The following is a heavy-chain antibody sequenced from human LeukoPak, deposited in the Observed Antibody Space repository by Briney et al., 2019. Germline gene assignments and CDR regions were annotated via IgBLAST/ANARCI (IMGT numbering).Heavy chain of an antibody. J-gene: IGHJ4*02. V-gene: IGHV3-23*01. CDR3: AKDPEVVAITTWDY. Sequence: GGSLRLSCAASGFTFSSYAMSWVRQAPGKELEWVSAISGSGGSTYYADSVKGRFTISRDNSKNTLYLQMNSLRAEDTAVYYCAKDPEVVAITTWDYWGQGTLVTVSS. CDR1: GFTFSSYA. CDR2: ISGSGGST. D-gene: IGHD3-22*01.